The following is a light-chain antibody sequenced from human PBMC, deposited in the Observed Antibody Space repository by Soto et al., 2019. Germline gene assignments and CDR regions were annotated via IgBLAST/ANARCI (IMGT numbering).Light chain of an antibody. Sequence: EIVLTQSPATLSLSPGERATLSCRASPSVTNYLAWYQQKPGQAPRLVIYGAFYRATGIPARFSGSGSGTDFTLTISRLEPEDFAVYYCQQRNIWPPVTFGQGTRLEL. CDR2: GAF. CDR1: PSVTNY. CDR3: QQRNIWPPVT. J-gene: IGKJ5*01. V-gene: IGKV3-11*01.